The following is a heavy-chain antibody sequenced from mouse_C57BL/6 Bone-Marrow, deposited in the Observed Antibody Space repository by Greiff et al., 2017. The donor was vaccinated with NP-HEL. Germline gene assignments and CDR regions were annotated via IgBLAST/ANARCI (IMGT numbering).Heavy chain of an antibody. J-gene: IGHJ1*03. V-gene: IGHV1-18*01. D-gene: IGHD1-1*01. CDR1: GYTFTDYN. Sequence: VQLQQSGPELVKPGASVKIPCKASGYTFTDYNMDWVKQSHGKSLEWIGDINPNNGGTIYNQKFKGQATLTVDKSSSTAYMELRSLTSEDTAVYYSAREDYGTSGWYFDVWGTGTTVTVSS. CDR3: AREDYGTSGWYFDV. CDR2: INPNNGGT.